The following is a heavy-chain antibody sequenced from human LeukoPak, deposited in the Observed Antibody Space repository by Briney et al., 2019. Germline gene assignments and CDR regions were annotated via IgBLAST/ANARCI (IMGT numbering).Heavy chain of an antibody. CDR2: IRYDGSNK. D-gene: IGHD2-2*01. V-gene: IGHV3-30*02. CDR3: AKDLCSSTSCFLYYYYYYMDV. CDR1: GFTFSSYG. J-gene: IGHJ6*03. Sequence: GGSLRLSCAASGFTFSSYGMHWVRQAPGKGLEWVAFIRYDGSNKYYADSVKGRFTISRDNSKNTLYLQMNSLRAEDTAVYYCAKDLCSSTSCFLYYYYYYMDVWGKGTTVTVSS.